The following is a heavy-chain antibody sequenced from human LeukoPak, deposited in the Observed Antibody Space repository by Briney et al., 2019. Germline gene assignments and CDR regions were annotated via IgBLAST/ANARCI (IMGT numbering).Heavy chain of an antibody. Sequence: ASVKVSCKSSGYTFIDYYIHWVRQAPPQGLEWMGWINPNSGATKYAQKFQGRVSMTRDTSINTAYMDLTNLRSDDTAIFYCARVKKLMPEFEFWGQGTLVTVSS. D-gene: IGHD2-2*01. CDR3: ARVKKLMPEFEF. CDR2: INPNSGAT. CDR1: GYTFIDYY. J-gene: IGHJ4*02. V-gene: IGHV1-2*02.